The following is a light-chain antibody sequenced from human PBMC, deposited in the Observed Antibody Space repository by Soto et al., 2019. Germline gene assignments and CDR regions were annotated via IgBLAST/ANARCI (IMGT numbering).Light chain of an antibody. CDR3: CSYAGSSTL. Sequence: QSALTQPASVSGSPGQSITISCTGTSSDIGSYNLVSWYQHHPGKAPKLMIYEDSKRPSGVSIRFSGSKSGNTASLTISGLQAEDEADYYCCSYAGSSTLFGGGTKLTVL. J-gene: IGLJ2*01. V-gene: IGLV2-23*01. CDR2: EDS. CDR1: SSDIGSYNL.